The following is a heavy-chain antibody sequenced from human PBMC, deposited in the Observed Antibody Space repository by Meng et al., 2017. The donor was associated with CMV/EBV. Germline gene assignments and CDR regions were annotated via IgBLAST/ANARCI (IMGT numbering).Heavy chain of an antibody. CDR2: IRGDGSNK. CDR1: GFTFSSYG. J-gene: IGHJ5*02. V-gene: IGHV3-30*02. Sequence: GGSLRLSCAASGFTFSSYGMHWVRQAPGKGLEWVAFIRGDGSNKYYADSVKGRFTISRDNSKNTLYLQMNSLRAEDTAVYYCAKDKALRSPLIYDPDNCFDPWGQGTLVTVSS. D-gene: IGHD3-3*01. CDR3: AKDKALRSPLIYDPDNCFDP.